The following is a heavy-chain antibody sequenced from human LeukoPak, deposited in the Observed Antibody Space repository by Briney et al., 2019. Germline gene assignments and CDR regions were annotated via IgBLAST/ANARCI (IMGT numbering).Heavy chain of an antibody. V-gene: IGHV3-23*01. J-gene: IGHJ3*02. Sequence: GGSLRLSCAASGFTFSSYAMSWVRQAPGKGLEWVSAISGSGGSTYYADSVKGRFTISRDNSKNTLYLQMNSLRAEDTAVYYCAKLHDYVWGSYRRNAFDIWGQGTMVTVS. CDR3: AKLHDYVWGSYRRNAFDI. CDR1: GFTFSSYA. D-gene: IGHD3-16*02. CDR2: ISGSGGST.